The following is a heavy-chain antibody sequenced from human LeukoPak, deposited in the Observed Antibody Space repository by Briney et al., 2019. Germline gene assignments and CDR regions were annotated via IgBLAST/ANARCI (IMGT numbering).Heavy chain of an antibody. D-gene: IGHD6-13*01. CDR3: AKAGNIAGLLDY. CDR2: ISWNSGSI. V-gene: IGHV3-9*01. J-gene: IGHJ4*02. CDR1: GFTFDDYA. Sequence: GGSLRLSCAASGFTFDDYAMHWVRQAPGKGLEWVSGISWNSGSIGYADSVKGRFTISRDNAKNSLYLQMNSLRAEDTALYYCAKAGNIAGLLDYWGQGTLVTVSS.